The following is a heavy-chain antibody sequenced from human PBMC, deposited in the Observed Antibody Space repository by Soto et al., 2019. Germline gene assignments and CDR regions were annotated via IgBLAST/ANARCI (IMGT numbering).Heavy chain of an antibody. D-gene: IGHD2-2*01. V-gene: IGHV3-33*01. CDR3: ARDGGYCSSTSCLYYFDY. CDR2: IWYDGSNK. CDR1: GFTFSSYG. Sequence: GGSLRLSCAASGFTFSSYGMHWVRQAPGKGLEWVAVIWYDGSNKYYADSVKGRFTISRDNSKNTLYLQMNSLRAEDTAVYYCARDGGYCSSTSCLYYFDYWGQGTLVTVSS. J-gene: IGHJ4*02.